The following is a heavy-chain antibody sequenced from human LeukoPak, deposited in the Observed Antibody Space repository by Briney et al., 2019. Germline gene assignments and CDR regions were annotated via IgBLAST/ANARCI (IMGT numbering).Heavy chain of an antibody. J-gene: IGHJ4*02. CDR1: GYSFNTYW. V-gene: IGHV5-51*06. D-gene: IGHD3-10*01. CDR2: IYPGDSDT. CDR3: ARLTYYDGSGSYYQYFDY. Sequence: GESLKISCKGSGYSFNTYWIGWVRQMPGKGLEWMGIIYPGDSDTKYSPSFQGQVTISADKSISTAYLQWSSLKASDTAMYYCARLTYYDGSGSYYQYFDYWGQGTLVTVSS.